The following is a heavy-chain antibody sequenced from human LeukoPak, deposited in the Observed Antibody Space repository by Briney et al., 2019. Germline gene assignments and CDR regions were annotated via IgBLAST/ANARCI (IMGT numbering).Heavy chain of an antibody. Sequence: GRSLRLSCAASGFTFSSYAMHWVRQAPGKGLEWVANIKEDGSEKHHVDSVKGRFTISRDNAKNLLHLQMNSLRAEDTAVYYCARDRYFSGAWGQGTLVTVSS. CDR3: ARDRYFSGA. D-gene: IGHD2-15*01. CDR1: GFTFSSYA. V-gene: IGHV3-7*03. J-gene: IGHJ5*02. CDR2: IKEDGSEK.